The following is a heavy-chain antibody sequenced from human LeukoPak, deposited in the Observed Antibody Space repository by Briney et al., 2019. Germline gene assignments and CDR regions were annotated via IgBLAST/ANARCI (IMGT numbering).Heavy chain of an antibody. J-gene: IGHJ4*02. V-gene: IGHV3-66*01. CDR1: GFTVSSNY. Sequence: GGSLRLSCAASGFTVSSNYMSWVRQAPGKGLEWVSLIYSDGSTHYADSVRGRFTISRDQSKNTLFLQMNSLRAEDTAVYYCALAYILTGVSDYWGQGTLVTVSS. D-gene: IGHD3-9*01. CDR3: ALAYILTGVSDY. CDR2: IYSDGST.